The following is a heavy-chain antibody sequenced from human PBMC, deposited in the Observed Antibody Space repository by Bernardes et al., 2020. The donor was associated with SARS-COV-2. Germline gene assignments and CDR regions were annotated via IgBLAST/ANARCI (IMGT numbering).Heavy chain of an antibody. CDR2: FDPEDGET. V-gene: IGHV1-24*01. CDR1: GYTLTELS. Sequence: AAVKVSCKVSGYTLTELSMHWVRQAPGKGLEWMGGFDPEDGETIYAQKFQGRVTMTEDTSTDTAYMELSSLRSEDTAVYYCAITAMRGYYYYGMDVWGQGTTVTVSS. CDR3: AITAMRGYYYYGMDV. D-gene: IGHD5-18*01. J-gene: IGHJ6*02.